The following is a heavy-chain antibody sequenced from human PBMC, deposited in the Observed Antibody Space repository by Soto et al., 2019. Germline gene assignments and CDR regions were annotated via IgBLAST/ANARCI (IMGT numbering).Heavy chain of an antibody. CDR2: LYDVDGS. CDR3: ATWHEREHAYDV. Sequence: GGSLRLSCAAFGLTVSGKKYVAWVRQAPGKGLEWVSALYDVDGSFYADSVKGRFTTSSASSKTTVYLQMNGLRPDDTAVYYCATWHEREHAYDVWGQGTTVTVSS. CDR1: GLTVSGKKY. D-gene: IGHD1-26*01. V-gene: IGHV3-53*01. J-gene: IGHJ3*01.